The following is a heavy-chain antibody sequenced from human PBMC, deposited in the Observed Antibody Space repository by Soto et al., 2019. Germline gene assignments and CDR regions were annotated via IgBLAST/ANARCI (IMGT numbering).Heavy chain of an antibody. Sequence: SETLSLTCTVSGGSISSSSYYWGWIRQPPGKGLEWIGSIYYSGSTYYNPSLKSRVTISVDTSKNQFSLKLSSVTAADTAVYYCARGEYGDYFDYWGQGTLVTVSS. D-gene: IGHD3-16*01. CDR3: ARGEYGDYFDY. CDR2: IYYSGST. V-gene: IGHV4-39*01. CDR1: GGSISSSSYY. J-gene: IGHJ4*02.